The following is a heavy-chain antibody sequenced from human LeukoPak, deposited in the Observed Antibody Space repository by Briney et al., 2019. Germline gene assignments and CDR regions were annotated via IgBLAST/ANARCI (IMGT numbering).Heavy chain of an antibody. D-gene: IGHD1-26*01. Sequence: SQTLSLTCAISGDSVSTNSAAWHWIRQSPSRGLEWLGMTYYRSKWYYDYAVSVKSRITINADTSRNQVSLQLNSVTHEDTAVYFCARAPDIVGVPYDFWGQGTLVTVSS. CDR1: GDSVSTNSAA. CDR3: ARAPDIVGVPYDF. J-gene: IGHJ4*02. V-gene: IGHV6-1*01. CDR2: TYYRSKWYY.